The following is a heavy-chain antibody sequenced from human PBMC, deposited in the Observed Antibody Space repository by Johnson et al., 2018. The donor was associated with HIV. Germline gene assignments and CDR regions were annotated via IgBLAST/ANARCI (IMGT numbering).Heavy chain of an antibody. D-gene: IGHD3-10*01. CDR1: GFTFSSYW. CDR2: INSDGSST. Sequence: VQLVESGGGVVQPGRSLRLSCAASGFTFSSYWMHWVRQAPGKGLVWISRINSDGSSTSYADSVKGRFTISRDNAKNTLYLQMNSLRAEDTALYYCARDGGYGSGPPDAFDIWGQGTMVTVSS. CDR3: ARDGGYGSGPPDAFDI. J-gene: IGHJ3*02. V-gene: IGHV3-74*01.